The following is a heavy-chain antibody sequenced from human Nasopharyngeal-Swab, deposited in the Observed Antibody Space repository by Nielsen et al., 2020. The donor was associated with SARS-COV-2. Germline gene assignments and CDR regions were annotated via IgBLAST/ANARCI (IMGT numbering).Heavy chain of an antibody. Sequence: SETLSLTCTVSGNSIRNYSWNWIRQPPGKGLAWIGYIYDSGNTNYNSSLKSRVTISVDTSKNQFSLKLSSVTAADTAVYYCARAQDFWSPFDYWGQGALVTVSS. D-gene: IGHD3-3*01. CDR3: ARAQDFWSPFDY. J-gene: IGHJ4*02. CDR1: GNSIRNYS. V-gene: IGHV4-59*01. CDR2: IYDSGNT.